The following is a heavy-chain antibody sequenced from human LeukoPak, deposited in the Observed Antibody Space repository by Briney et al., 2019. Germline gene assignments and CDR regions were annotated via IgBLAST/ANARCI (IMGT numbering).Heavy chain of an antibody. CDR3: AKDLDDSVWGSRTDMIDY. D-gene: IGHD3-16*01. Sequence: GGSLRLSCASSGFTFSSYGMHWVRQAPGKGREWVAVIWYDGSNKYYADSVKDRLTIARDNSKNTLYLQMNSLRAEDTAVYYCAKDLDDSVWGSRTDMIDYWGQGTLVTVSS. J-gene: IGHJ4*02. CDR2: IWYDGSNK. V-gene: IGHV3-33*06. CDR1: GFTFSSYG.